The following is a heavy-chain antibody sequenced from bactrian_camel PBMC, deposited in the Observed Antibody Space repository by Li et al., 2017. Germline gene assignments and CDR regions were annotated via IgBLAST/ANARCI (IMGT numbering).Heavy chain of an antibody. CDR3: AADYLCLLECNDWYY. Sequence: HVQLVESGGASVQAGDSLTLTCVASGQTYSSFCMSWFRQAPGKEREGVATIYDGATVYADSVKGRFTVSQGSTLGTQYLTMNSLKPEDTALYICAADYLCLLECNDWYYQGQGTQVTVS. J-gene: IGHJ4*01. D-gene: IGHD3*01. CDR2: IYDGAT. CDR1: GQTYSSFC. V-gene: IGHV3-3*01.